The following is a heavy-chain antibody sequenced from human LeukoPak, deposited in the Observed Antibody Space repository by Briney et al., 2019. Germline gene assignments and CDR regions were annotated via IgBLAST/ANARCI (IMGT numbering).Heavy chain of an antibody. CDR3: ARVKDYDFWSGYYRRNWFDP. CDR1: GGSISSYY. D-gene: IGHD3-3*01. J-gene: IGHJ5*02. V-gene: IGHV4-59*12. Sequence: SETLSLTCTVSGGSISSYYWSWIRQPPGKGLEWIGYIYYSGSTNYNPSLKSRVTISVDTSKNQFSLKLSSVTAADTAVYYCARVKDYDFWSGYYRRNWFDPWGQGTLVTVSS. CDR2: IYYSGST.